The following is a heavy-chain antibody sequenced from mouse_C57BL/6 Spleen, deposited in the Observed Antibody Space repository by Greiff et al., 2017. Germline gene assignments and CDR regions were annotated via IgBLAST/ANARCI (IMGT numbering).Heavy chain of an antibody. CDR1: GFTFSDYY. CDR3: ARDRGSPLYYFDY. D-gene: IGHD1-1*01. J-gene: IGHJ2*01. Sequence: DVKLVESEGGLVQPGSSMKLSCTASGFTFSDYYMAWVRQVPEKGLEWVANINYDGSSTYYLDSLKSRFIISRDNAKNILYLQMSSLKSEDTATYYCARDRGSPLYYFDYWGQGTTLTVSS. V-gene: IGHV5-16*01. CDR2: INYDGSST.